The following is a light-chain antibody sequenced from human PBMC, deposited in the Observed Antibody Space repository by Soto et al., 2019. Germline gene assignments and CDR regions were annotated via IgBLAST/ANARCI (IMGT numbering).Light chain of an antibody. V-gene: IGKV3D-15*01. CDR2: GAS. CDR3: PEANNLPLT. J-gene: IGKJ1*01. Sequence: EKVLTQSPGTLSLSPGERATLSCRASQNVSSSYLAWYQHKPGQAPRLLIYGASNRATGSPARFSGSGSGTEFTLTISSLQAEDFAGYFFPEANNLPLTFGQGTKVDIK. CDR1: QNVSSSY.